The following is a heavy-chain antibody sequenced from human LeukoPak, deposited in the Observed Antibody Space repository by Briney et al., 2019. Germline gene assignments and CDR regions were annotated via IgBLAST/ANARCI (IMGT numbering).Heavy chain of an antibody. Sequence: SGTLSLTCAVSGGSILTTNWWSWVRQPPGKGLEWIGEVHLSGASNYNPSLKSRVSMSIDKSRNQLSLELTSVPAADPAINYFARESGALSSFGLWGQGSLVTV. J-gene: IGHJ4*02. CDR2: VHLSGAS. CDR3: ARESGALSSFGL. D-gene: IGHD1-26*01. CDR1: GGSILTTNW. V-gene: IGHV4-4*02.